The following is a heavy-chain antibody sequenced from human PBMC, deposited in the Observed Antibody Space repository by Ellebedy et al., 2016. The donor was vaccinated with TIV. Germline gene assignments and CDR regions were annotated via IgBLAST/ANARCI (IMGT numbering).Heavy chain of an antibody. Sequence: SETLSLXCTVSGGSISSSSYYWGWIRQPPGKGLEWIGSIYYSGSTYYNPSLKSRVTISVDTSKNQFSLKLSSVTAADTAVYYCARNSGGGCSSTSCYPWYFDLWGRGTLVTVSS. V-gene: IGHV4-39*01. J-gene: IGHJ2*01. CDR3: ARNSGGGCSSTSCYPWYFDL. CDR1: GGSISSSSYY. CDR2: IYYSGST. D-gene: IGHD2-2*01.